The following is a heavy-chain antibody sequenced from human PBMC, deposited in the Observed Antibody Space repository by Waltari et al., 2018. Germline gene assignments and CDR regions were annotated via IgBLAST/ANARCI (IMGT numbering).Heavy chain of an antibody. Sequence: EVRLVQSGAEVKKPGESLKISCKGSGDKFSTYWIGWVRQMPGNGLEWRGIIYVGNSETRYSPTFPGQVTMSADKSITTAYLQWSSLKASDTAMYYCARREHDYDYVGGSYGRVIDTCDIWGQGTRVPVSS. D-gene: IGHD3-16*01. J-gene: IGHJ3*02. CDR3: ARREHDYDYVGGSYGRVIDTCDI. CDR1: GDKFSTYW. V-gene: IGHV5-51*03. CDR2: IYVGNSET.